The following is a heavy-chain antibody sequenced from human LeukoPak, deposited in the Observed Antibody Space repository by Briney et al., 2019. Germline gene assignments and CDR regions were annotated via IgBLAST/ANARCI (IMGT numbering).Heavy chain of an antibody. J-gene: IGHJ4*02. CDR1: GFTFDDYG. CDR2: VSGSGGST. CDR3: AFHYDILTGFDYFDY. Sequence: GGSLRLSCAASGFTFDDYGMSWVRQAPGKGLEWVSAVSGSGGSTYYADSVKGRFTISRDNSKNTLYLQMNSLRAEDTAVYYCAFHYDILTGFDYFDYWGQGTLVTVSS. D-gene: IGHD3-9*01. V-gene: IGHV3-23*01.